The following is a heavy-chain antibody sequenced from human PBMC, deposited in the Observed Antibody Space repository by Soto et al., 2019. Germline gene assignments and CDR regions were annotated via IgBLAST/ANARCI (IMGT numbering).Heavy chain of an antibody. CDR2: IYYSGST. D-gene: IGHD3-9*01. V-gene: IGHV4-59*01. CDR3: AGGYFELVYYYYMDV. Sequence: SETLSLTCTVSGGSISSYYWSWIRQPPGKGLEWIGYIYYSGSTNYNPSLKSRVTISVDTSKNQFSLKLSSVTAADTAVYYCAGGYFELVYYYYMDVWGKGTTVTVSS. CDR1: GGSISSYY. J-gene: IGHJ6*03.